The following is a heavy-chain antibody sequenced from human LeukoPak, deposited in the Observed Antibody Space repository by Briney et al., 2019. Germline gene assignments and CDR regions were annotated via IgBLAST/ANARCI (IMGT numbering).Heavy chain of an antibody. CDR3: AREANRSWYMSFDY. J-gene: IGHJ4*02. CDR2: INHSGST. CDR1: GGSFSGYY. V-gene: IGHV4-34*01. Sequence: SETLSLTCAVYGGSFSGYYWSWIRQPPGKGLEWIGEINHSGSTNYNPSLKSRVTISVDTSKNQFSLKLSSVTAADTAVYYCAREANRSWYMSFDYWGQGTLVTVSS. D-gene: IGHD6-13*01.